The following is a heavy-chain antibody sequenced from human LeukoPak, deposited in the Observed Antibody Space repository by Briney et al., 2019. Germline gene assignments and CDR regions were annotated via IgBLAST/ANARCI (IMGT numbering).Heavy chain of an antibody. CDR1: GYTFDGYY. V-gene: IGHV1-2*02. D-gene: IGHD2-15*01. J-gene: IGHJ4*02. Sequence: ASVNVSCKASGYTFDGYYMHWVRRAPGQGLEWLGWINPDKGATKTAQKFRDRVIMTTDKSLATAYMEVINLTSDDTAVYFCTRSSWDCSSGSCYTNMNFDHWGQGSLVTVSS. CDR3: TRSSWDCSSGSCYTNMNFDH. CDR2: INPDKGAT.